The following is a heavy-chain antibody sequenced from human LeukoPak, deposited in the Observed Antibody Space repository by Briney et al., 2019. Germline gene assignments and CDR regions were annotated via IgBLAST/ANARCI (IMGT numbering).Heavy chain of an antibody. CDR2: ISSSGSTI. D-gene: IGHD5-24*01. Sequence: GGSLRLSCAASGFTFSSYEMNWVRQAPGKGLEWVSYISSSGSTIYYADSVKGRFTISRDNAKNSLYLQMNSLRAEDTAVYYCARGRWLQRRFDYWGQGTLVTVSS. V-gene: IGHV3-48*03. CDR1: GFTFSSYE. J-gene: IGHJ4*02. CDR3: ARGRWLQRRFDY.